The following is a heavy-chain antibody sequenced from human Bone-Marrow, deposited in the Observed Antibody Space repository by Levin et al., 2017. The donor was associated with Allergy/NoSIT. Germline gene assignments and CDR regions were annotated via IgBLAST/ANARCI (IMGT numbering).Heavy chain of an antibody. CDR2: VIFNGDT. CDR1: GDSIGNYY. V-gene: IGHV4-59*13. Sequence: SETLSLTCIVSGDSIGNYYWSWIRQPPGKGLEWIGYVIFNGDTDYNPSLKNRVTMSVDTSRNQFSLKLISVTAADTALYYCARGKPIDIWGQGTLVTVSS. J-gene: IGHJ4*02. CDR3: ARGKPIDI.